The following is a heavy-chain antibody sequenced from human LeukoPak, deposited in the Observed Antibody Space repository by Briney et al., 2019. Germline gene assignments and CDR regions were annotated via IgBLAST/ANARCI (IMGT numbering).Heavy chain of an antibody. V-gene: IGHV1-2*02. CDR3: ARGDIVVVVAATESDFDY. CDR1: GYTFTGYY. J-gene: IGHJ4*02. Sequence: GASVKVSCKASGYTFTGYYMHWVRQAPGQGLEWMGWINPNSGGTNYAQKFQGRVTMTRDTSISTAYMELGRLRSDDTAVYYCARGDIVVVVAATESDFDYWGQGTLVTVSS. D-gene: IGHD2-15*01. CDR2: INPNSGGT.